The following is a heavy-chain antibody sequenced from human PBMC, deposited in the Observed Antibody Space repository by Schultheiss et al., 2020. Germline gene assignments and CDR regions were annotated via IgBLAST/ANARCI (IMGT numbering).Heavy chain of an antibody. V-gene: IGHV3-33*01. CDR1: GFTFSSYG. J-gene: IGHJ4*02. CDR2: IWYDGSNK. D-gene: IGHD5-24*01. CDR3: ARDRGDNYNYVDY. Sequence: GGSLRLSCAASGFTFSSYGMHWVRQAPGKGLEWVAVIWYDGSNKYYADSVKGRFTISRDNSKNTLYLQMNSLRAEDTAVYYCARDRGDNYNYVDYWGQGTLVTVSS.